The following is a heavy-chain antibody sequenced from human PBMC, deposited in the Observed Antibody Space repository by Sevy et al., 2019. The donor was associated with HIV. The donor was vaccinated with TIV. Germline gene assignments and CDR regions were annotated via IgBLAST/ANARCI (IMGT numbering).Heavy chain of an antibody. J-gene: IGHJ4*02. Sequence: ASVKVSCKASTYTLTSYGMHWVRQAPGQRPEWMGWMNAANGNTRYSQKFQDRVTITRDTSASTVYMERSSLRSEDTAVYYCARSRIYYYDASGYSDYWGQGTLVTVSS. V-gene: IGHV1-3*01. CDR1: TYTLTSYG. CDR2: MNAANGNT. D-gene: IGHD3-22*01. CDR3: ARSRIYYYDASGYSDY.